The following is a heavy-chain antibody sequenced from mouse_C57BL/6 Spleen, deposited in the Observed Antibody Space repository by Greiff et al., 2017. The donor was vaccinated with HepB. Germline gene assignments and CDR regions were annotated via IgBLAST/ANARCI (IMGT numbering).Heavy chain of an antibody. CDR1: GYTFTSYT. D-gene: IGHD4-1*01. Sequence: VQLQQSGAELARPGASVKMSCKASGYTFTSYTMHWVKQRPGQGLEWIGYINPSSGYTKYNQKFKDKATLTADKSSSTAYMQLSILTSEDSAVYYCAREVTGDFDYWGQGTTLTVSS. J-gene: IGHJ2*01. CDR3: AREVTGDFDY. V-gene: IGHV1-4*01. CDR2: INPSSGYT.